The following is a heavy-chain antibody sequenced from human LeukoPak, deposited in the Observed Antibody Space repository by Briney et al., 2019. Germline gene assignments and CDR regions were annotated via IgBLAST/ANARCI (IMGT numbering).Heavy chain of an antibody. J-gene: IGHJ6*03. Sequence: ASVKVSCKVSGYTLTELSMHWVRQAPGQGLEWMGWISAYNGNTNYAQKLQGRVTMTTDTSTSTAYMELRSLRSDDTAVYYCARAYCSSTSCSFYYYYYYMDVWGKGTTVTVSS. CDR3: ARAYCSSTSCSFYYYYYYMDV. V-gene: IGHV1-18*01. CDR1: GYTLTELS. D-gene: IGHD2-2*01. CDR2: ISAYNGNT.